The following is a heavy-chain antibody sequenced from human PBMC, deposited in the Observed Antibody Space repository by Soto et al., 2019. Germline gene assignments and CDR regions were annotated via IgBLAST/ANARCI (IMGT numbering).Heavy chain of an antibody. Sequence: QVQLVQSGAEVKKPGASVKVSCKASGYTFTSYGISWVRQAPGQGLEWMGWISAYNGNTNYAQKLQGRVTMTTDTSTSTAYMELRSLRSDDTAVYYCAGGGDGTGSYYPVSAHYFDYWGQGTLVTVSS. CDR1: GYTFTSYG. D-gene: IGHD3-10*01. CDR3: AGGGDGTGSYYPVSAHYFDY. CDR2: ISAYNGNT. V-gene: IGHV1-18*01. J-gene: IGHJ4*02.